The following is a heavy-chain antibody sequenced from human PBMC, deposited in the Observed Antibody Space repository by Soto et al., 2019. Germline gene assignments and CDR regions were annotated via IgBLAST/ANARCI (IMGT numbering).Heavy chain of an antibody. CDR1: GFTFSSYG. Sequence: QVQLVESGGGVVQPGRSLRLSCAASGFTFSSYGMHWVRQAPGKGLEWVAVIWYDGSNKYYADSVKGRFTISRDNSKNTLYLQMNSLRAEDTAVYYCARAGGGSGPIDYWGQGTLVTVSS. V-gene: IGHV3-33*01. CDR3: ARAGGGSGPIDY. D-gene: IGHD3-10*01. J-gene: IGHJ4*02. CDR2: IWYDGSNK.